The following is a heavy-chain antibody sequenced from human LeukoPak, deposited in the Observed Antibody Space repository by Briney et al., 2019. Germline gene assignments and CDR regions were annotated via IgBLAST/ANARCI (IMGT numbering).Heavy chain of an antibody. D-gene: IGHD3-22*01. Sequence: GGSLRLSCVASGFTLSDYSMHWVRQAPGKGLEWVSSISSSSSYIYYADSVKGRFTISRDNAKNSLYLQMNSLRAEDTAVYYCARGPGNSSGYHDDYWGQGTLVTVSS. CDR3: ARGPGNSSGYHDDY. CDR1: GFTLSDYS. V-gene: IGHV3-21*01. J-gene: IGHJ4*02. CDR2: ISSSSSYI.